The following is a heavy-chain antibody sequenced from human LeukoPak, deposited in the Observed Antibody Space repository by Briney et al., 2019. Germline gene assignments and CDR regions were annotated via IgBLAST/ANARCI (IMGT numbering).Heavy chain of an antibody. V-gene: IGHV4-39*07. CDR1: GGSISSSNYY. J-gene: IGHJ5*02. Sequence: SETLSLTCTVSGGSISSSNYYWDWIRQPPGKGLEWIGSIYSSGSTYYNPSLKSRVTMSVDTSKNQFSLKLSSVTAADTAVYYCARDPQLRFFSGWFDPWGQGTLVTVSS. CDR2: IYSSGST. CDR3: ARDPQLRFFSGWFDP. D-gene: IGHD3-3*01.